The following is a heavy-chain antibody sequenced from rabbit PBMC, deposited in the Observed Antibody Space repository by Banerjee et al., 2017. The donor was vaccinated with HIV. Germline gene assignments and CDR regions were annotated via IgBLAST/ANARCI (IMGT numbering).Heavy chain of an antibody. J-gene: IGHJ4*01. CDR1: GSDFSSNA. V-gene: IGHV1S45*01. Sequence: QEQLVESGGGLVQPEGSLTLTCKASGSDFSSNAMCWVRQAPGKGLEWIACINSNTGNTVYANWAKGRFTISKTSSTTVTLQMTSLTAADTATYFCARDLAGVVGWNLNLWGPGTLVTVS. CDR3: ARDLAGVVGWNLNL. D-gene: IGHD4-1*01. CDR2: INSNTGNT.